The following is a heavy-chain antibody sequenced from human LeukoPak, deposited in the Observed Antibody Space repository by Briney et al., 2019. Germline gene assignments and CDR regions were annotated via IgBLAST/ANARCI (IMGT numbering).Heavy chain of an antibody. Sequence: GGSLRLSRAASGFTFSSYSMNWVRQAPGKGLEWVSSISSSSSYIYYADSVKGRFTISRDNAKNSLYLQMNSLRAEDTAVYYCARDLRAMIVAGGAFDIWGQGTMVTVSS. CDR2: ISSSSSYI. CDR3: ARDLRAMIVAGGAFDI. J-gene: IGHJ3*02. CDR1: GFTFSSYS. V-gene: IGHV3-21*01. D-gene: IGHD3-22*01.